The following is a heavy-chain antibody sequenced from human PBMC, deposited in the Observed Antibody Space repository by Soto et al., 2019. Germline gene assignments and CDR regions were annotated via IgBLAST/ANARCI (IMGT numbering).Heavy chain of an antibody. D-gene: IGHD3-3*01. V-gene: IGHV1-3*01. J-gene: IGHJ6*02. CDR2: INAGNGNT. Sequence: SVKVSCKASGYTFTSYAMHWVRQAPGQRLEWMGWINAGNGNTKYSQKFQGRVTITRDTSASTAYMELSSLRSEDTAVYYGARGYDFWSGYYGYYGMDVCGQGTTVTVSS. CDR3: ARGYDFWSGYYGYYGMDV. CDR1: GYTFTSYA.